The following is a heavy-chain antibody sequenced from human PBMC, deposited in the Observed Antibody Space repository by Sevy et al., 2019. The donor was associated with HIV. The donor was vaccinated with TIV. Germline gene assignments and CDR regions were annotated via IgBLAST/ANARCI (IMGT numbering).Heavy chain of an antibody. CDR1: GYTFTNYA. Sequence: ASVKVSCKTSGYTFTNYAIHWVRQAPGQGLEWMGWIHGGNGDTKYSQKFQGRVTTSRDTSASIAYMELSSLGSEDTAIYYGAGDRVRGGYNYAPALDNGGQGTRSPSPQ. CDR3: AGDRVRGGYNYAPALDN. J-gene: IGHJ4*02. CDR2: IHGGNGDT. D-gene: IGHD5-12*01. V-gene: IGHV1-3*01.